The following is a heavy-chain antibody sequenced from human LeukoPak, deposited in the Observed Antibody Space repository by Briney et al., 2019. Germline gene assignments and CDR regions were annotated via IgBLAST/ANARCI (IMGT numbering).Heavy chain of an antibody. J-gene: IGHJ4*02. V-gene: IGHV3-23*01. D-gene: IGHD4-23*01. Sequence: GGSLRLSCAASGFTFSDCAMSWVRQAPGMGLEWVSAISGTGGGTYYADSVKGRFTVSRDNSKNTVYLQMNSLRAGDTAVYFCAKGRDYGGNSVSDFWGQGTLVTVSS. CDR1: GFTFSDCA. CDR2: ISGTGGGT. CDR3: AKGRDYGGNSVSDF.